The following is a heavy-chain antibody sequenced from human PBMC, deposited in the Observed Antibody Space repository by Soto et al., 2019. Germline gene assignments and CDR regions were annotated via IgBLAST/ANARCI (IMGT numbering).Heavy chain of an antibody. Sequence: GGSLRLSCAASGFTFSSYAMSWVRQAPGKGLEWVSAISGSGGSTYYADSVKGRFTISRDNSKNTLYLQMNSLRAEDTAVYYCAKDRGIAAAGTDGKPPQKRRPGLFYDYWGQGTLVTVSS. CDR2: ISGSGGST. D-gene: IGHD6-13*01. J-gene: IGHJ4*02. CDR3: AKDRGIAAAGTDGKPPQKRRPGLFYDY. CDR1: GFTFSSYA. V-gene: IGHV3-23*01.